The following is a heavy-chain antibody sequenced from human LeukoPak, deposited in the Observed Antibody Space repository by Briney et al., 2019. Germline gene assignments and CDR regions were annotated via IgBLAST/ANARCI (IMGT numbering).Heavy chain of an antibody. V-gene: IGHV1-8*03. D-gene: IGHD1-26*01. CDR3: ARHGAGPHPYYYYYYMDV. CDR2: MNPNSGST. J-gene: IGHJ6*03. CDR1: GGTLRNYG. Sequence: ASVKVSCKVSGGTLRNYGISWLRQATGQGLEWMGWMNPNSGSTGYAQKFQGRVTITRNTSISTAYMELSSLRSKDTAVYYGARHGAGPHPYYYYYYMDVWGKGTTVTVSS.